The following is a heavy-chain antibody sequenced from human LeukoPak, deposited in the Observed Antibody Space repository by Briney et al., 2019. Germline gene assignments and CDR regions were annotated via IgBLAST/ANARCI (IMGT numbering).Heavy chain of an antibody. CDR1: GFTLSSYA. CDR2: ISYDGSNK. J-gene: IGHJ4*02. V-gene: IGHV3-30*04. Sequence: SGGSLRLSCAASGFTLSSYAMHWVRQAPGKGLEWVAVISYDGSNKYYADSVKGRFTISRDNSKNTLYLQMNSLRAEDTAVYYCARDFGVYHLEYYFDYWGQGTLVTVSS. CDR3: ARDFGVYHLEYYFDY. D-gene: IGHD2-2*02.